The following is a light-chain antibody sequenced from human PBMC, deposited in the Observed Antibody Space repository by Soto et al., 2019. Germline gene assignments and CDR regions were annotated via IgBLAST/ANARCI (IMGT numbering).Light chain of an antibody. CDR3: QAWDSSTRV. CDR1: KLGDKY. Sequence: SYELTQPPSVSVCPGQTASITCSGDKLGDKYACWYQQKPGQSPVLVIYQDSKRPSGIPERFSGSNSGNTATLTISGTQAMDEADYYCQAWDSSTRVFGTGTKLTVL. J-gene: IGLJ1*01. V-gene: IGLV3-1*01. CDR2: QDS.